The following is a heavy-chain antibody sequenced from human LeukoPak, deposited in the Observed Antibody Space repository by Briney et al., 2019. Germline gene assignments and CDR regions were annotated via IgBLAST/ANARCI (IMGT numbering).Heavy chain of an antibody. D-gene: IGHD3-16*02. CDR2: ISSSSSYI. CDR1: GFTFSSYW. CDR3: ARDAYDYVWGSYRYIQQPGAFDI. Sequence: PGGSLRLSCAASGFTFSSYWMNWARQAPGKGLEWVSSISSSSSYIYYADSVKGRFTISRDNAKNSLYLQMNSLRAVDTAVYYCARDAYDYVWGSYRYIQQPGAFDIWGQGTMVTVSS. V-gene: IGHV3-21*04. J-gene: IGHJ3*02.